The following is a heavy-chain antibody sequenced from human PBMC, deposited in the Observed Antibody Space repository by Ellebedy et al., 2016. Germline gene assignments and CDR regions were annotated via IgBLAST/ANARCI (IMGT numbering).Heavy chain of an antibody. D-gene: IGHD3-10*01. J-gene: IGHJ6*03. Sequence: SETLSLXXVVYGGSFSDYYWSWVRQTPGKGLEWIGEINHRRYTNYNPSLKSRVTISIDTSKNQFSLRLSSVTAADTAVYYCARKYYYDSGSYWGSYYYYYYMDVWGKGTTVTVSS. CDR3: ARKYYYDSGSYWGSYYYYYYMDV. CDR1: GGSFSDYY. V-gene: IGHV4-34*01. CDR2: INHRRYT.